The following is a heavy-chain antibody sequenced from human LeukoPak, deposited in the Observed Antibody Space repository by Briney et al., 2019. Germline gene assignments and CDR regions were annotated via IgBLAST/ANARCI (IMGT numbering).Heavy chain of an antibody. V-gene: IGHV6-1*01. Sequence: SQTLSLTCAISGDSFSSSTAAWNWIRQSPSRGLEWLGRTYFRSQWYYDYALSVKSRITINLDTSKNQFSLQLNSVTPEDTAVYYCVRDHDNSPRAFDIWGQGTMVTVSS. CDR3: VRDHDNSPRAFDI. J-gene: IGHJ3*02. CDR1: GDSFSSSTAA. D-gene: IGHD3-22*01. CDR2: TYFRSQWYY.